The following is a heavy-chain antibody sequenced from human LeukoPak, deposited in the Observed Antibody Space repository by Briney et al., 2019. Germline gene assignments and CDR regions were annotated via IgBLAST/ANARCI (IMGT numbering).Heavy chain of an antibody. J-gene: IGHJ4*02. V-gene: IGHV3-23*01. Sequence: GGSLILSCAASGFTFSSYAMSWVRQAPGKGLEWVSAISGSGGSTYYADSVKGRFTISRDNSKNTLYLQMNSLRAEDTAVYYCAKGHVLRYFDWLLSGARLDYWGQGTLVTVSS. CDR2: ISGSGGST. D-gene: IGHD3-9*01. CDR1: GFTFSSYA. CDR3: AKGHVLRYFDWLLSGARLDY.